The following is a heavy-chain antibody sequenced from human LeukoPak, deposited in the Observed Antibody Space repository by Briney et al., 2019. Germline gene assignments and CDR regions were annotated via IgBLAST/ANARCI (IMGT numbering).Heavy chain of an antibody. D-gene: IGHD2-15*01. CDR1: GFTFSSYA. CDR3: ARQDEGAFDI. V-gene: IGHV3-30-3*01. Sequence: GGTLRLSCAASGFTFSSYAMHWVGQAPGKGLEWVAVISYDGSNKCYADSVKGRFTISRDNSKNTLYLQMNSLRADDTAVYYCARQDEGAFDIWGQGTMVTVSS. J-gene: IGHJ3*02. CDR2: ISYDGSNK.